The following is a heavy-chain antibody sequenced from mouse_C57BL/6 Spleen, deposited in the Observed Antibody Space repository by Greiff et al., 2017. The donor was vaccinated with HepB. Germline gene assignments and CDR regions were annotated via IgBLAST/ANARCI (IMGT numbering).Heavy chain of an antibody. CDR3: ARAEGYVDYFDY. D-gene: IGHD3-1*01. CDR1: GYTFTSYW. Sequence: QVHVKQPGAELVRPGSSVKLSCKASGYTFTSYWMDWVKQRPGQGLEWIGNIYPSDSETHYNQKFKDKATLTVDKSSSTAYMQLSSLTSEDSAVYYCARAEGYVDYFDYWGQGTTLTVSS. J-gene: IGHJ2*01. CDR2: IYPSDSET. V-gene: IGHV1-61*01.